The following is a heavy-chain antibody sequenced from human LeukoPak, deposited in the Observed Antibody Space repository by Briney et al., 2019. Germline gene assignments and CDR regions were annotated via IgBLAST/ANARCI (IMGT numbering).Heavy chain of an antibody. V-gene: IGHV4-39*01. Sequence: SETLSLTCTVSGVSISSSNSYWGWIRQPPGKGLEWIGSIYYSGNTYYNASLKGQVSISIDTSKNQFSLKLTSVTAADTAVYYCARQTGSGLFILPGGQGTLVTVSS. J-gene: IGHJ4*02. CDR3: ARQTGSGLFILP. CDR1: GVSISSSNSY. CDR2: IYYSGNT. D-gene: IGHD3/OR15-3a*01.